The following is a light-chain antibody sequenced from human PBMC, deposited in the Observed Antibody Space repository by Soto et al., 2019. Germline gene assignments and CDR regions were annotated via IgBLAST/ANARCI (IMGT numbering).Light chain of an antibody. CDR1: SSDVGAYNY. CDR2: EVS. CDR3: SSYAGTNNLLYV. Sequence: QSVLTQPPSASGSPGQLVTISCSGTSSDVGAYNYVSWYQQHPGKAPRLLIYEVSQRPSGVPDRFSGSKSANTASLTVSGLQPEDEADYFCSSYAGTNNLLYVFGTGTKVTVL. J-gene: IGLJ1*01. V-gene: IGLV2-8*01.